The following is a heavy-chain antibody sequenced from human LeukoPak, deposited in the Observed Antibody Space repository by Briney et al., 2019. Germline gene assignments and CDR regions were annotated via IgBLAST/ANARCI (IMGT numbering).Heavy chain of an antibody. CDR3: AKDIREYYYDSSGYAYYYYYGMDV. CDR2: ISWNSGSI. D-gene: IGHD3-22*01. CDR1: GFTFYDYA. Sequence: TGGSLRLSCAASGFTFYDYAMHWVRHAPGKGLEWVSGISWNSGSIVYADSVKGRFTISRDNAKNSLYLQMNSLRAEDTALYYCAKDIREYYYDSSGYAYYYYYGMDVWGQGTTVTVSS. J-gene: IGHJ6*02. V-gene: IGHV3-9*01.